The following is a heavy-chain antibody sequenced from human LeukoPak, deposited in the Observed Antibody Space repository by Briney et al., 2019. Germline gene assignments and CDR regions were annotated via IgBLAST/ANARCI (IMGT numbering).Heavy chain of an antibody. Sequence: GGSLRLSCAASGFTFSSYAMSWVRQAPGKGLEWVSAISGSGGGTYYADSVKGRFTISRDNSKNTLYLQMNSLRAEDTAVYYCAKDLVPSPEGAIKAFDIWGQGTMVTVSS. CDR3: AKDLVPSPEGAIKAFDI. CDR1: GFTFSSYA. J-gene: IGHJ3*02. D-gene: IGHD3-10*01. V-gene: IGHV3-23*01. CDR2: ISGSGGGT.